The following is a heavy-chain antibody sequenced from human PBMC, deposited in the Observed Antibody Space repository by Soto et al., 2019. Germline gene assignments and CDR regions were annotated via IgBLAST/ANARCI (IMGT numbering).Heavy chain of an antibody. CDR2: LYYSGNT. CDR1: GGSISGYY. V-gene: IGHV4-59*01. J-gene: IGHJ4*02. Sequence: SETLSLTCTVSGGSISGYYWSWIRQPPGKGLEWIGYLYYSGNTNYNPSLKSRVTMSVDTSKNQFSLKLSSVTAADTAVYYCARGSAAGTKSPFDYWGQGTLVNVSS. D-gene: IGHD6-13*01. CDR3: ARGSAAGTKSPFDY.